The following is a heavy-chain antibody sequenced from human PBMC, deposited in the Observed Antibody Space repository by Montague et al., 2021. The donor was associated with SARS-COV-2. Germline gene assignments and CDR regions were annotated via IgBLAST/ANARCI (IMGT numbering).Heavy chain of an antibody. CDR3: VCVDTAVVTFDY. D-gene: IGHD5-18*01. CDR2: VHYGGST. V-gene: IGHV4-39*01. J-gene: IGHJ4*02. Sequence: SETLSLTCTVSGGSISGNSYYWGWIRQPRGKGLQWIGGVHYGGSTYYNPSLKSRVTTSVDTSKNQFSLRLSSVTAADTALYYCVCVDTAVVTFDYWGQGTLVTVSS. CDR1: GGSISGNSYY.